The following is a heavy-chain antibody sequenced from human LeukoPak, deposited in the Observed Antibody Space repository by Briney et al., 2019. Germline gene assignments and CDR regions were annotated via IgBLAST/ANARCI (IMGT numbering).Heavy chain of an antibody. J-gene: IGHJ4*02. CDR2: ISGSGGST. V-gene: IGHV3-23*01. CDR3: TTGPNYVGGEFDY. D-gene: IGHD3-10*02. CDR1: GFTFSSYA. Sequence: GGSLRLSCAASGFTFSSYAMSWVRQAPGKGLEWVSAISGSGGSTYYADSVKGRFTISRDNSKNTLYLQMNSLRAEDTAVYYCTTGPNYVGGEFDYWGQGTLVTVSS.